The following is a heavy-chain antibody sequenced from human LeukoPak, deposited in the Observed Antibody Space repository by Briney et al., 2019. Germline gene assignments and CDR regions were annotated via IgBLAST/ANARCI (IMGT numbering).Heavy chain of an antibody. Sequence: PSETLSLTCTVSGGSISSGGYYWSWIRQPPGKGLEWIGYIYHSGSTYYNPSLKSRVTISVDRSKNHFSLKLSSVTAADTAVYYCARDIGGYYDYWGQGTLVTVSS. D-gene: IGHD1-26*01. J-gene: IGHJ4*02. V-gene: IGHV4-30-2*01. CDR3: ARDIGGYYDY. CDR1: GGSISSGGYY. CDR2: IYHSGST.